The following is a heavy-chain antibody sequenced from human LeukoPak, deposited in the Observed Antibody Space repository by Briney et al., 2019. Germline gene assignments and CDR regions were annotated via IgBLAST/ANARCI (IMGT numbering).Heavy chain of an antibody. CDR2: IWYDGSNK. Sequence: PGGSLRLSCAASGFTFSSYGMHWVRQAPGKGLEWVAVIWYDGSNKYYADSVKGRFTISRDNSKNTLYLQMNSLRAEDTAVYYCARDAGYSSSWFDYWGQGTLVTVSS. J-gene: IGHJ4*02. CDR1: GFTFSSYG. D-gene: IGHD6-13*01. CDR3: ARDAGYSSSWFDY. V-gene: IGHV3-33*01.